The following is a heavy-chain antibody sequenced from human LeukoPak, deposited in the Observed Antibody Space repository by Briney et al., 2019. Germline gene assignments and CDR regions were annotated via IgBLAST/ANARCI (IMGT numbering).Heavy chain of an antibody. V-gene: IGHV4-59*12. CDR2: IYYSGIT. D-gene: IGHD2/OR15-2a*01. Sequence: SETLSLTCTVSGGSISSYYWYWFRQPPGKELEWIACIYYSGITHYNPSLKSRVTISLDTSKNQFSLRLSSVTAADTAVYYCAREGIVRTYDQWGQGTLVTVSS. CDR1: GGSISSYY. CDR3: AREGIVRTYDQ. J-gene: IGHJ4*02.